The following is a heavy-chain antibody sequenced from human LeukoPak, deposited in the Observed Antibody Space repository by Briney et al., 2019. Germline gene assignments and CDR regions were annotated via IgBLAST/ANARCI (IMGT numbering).Heavy chain of an antibody. D-gene: IGHD1-26*01. CDR1: GFTFSSYS. V-gene: IGHV3-21*01. CDR3: ARDFSGSYGSSFDY. J-gene: IGHJ4*02. CDR2: ISSSSSYI. Sequence: GGTLRLSCAASGFTFSSYSMNWVRQAPGKGLEWVSSISSSSSYIYYADSVKGRFTISRDNAKNSLYLQMNSLRAEDTAVYYCARDFSGSYGSSFDYWGLGTLVTVSS.